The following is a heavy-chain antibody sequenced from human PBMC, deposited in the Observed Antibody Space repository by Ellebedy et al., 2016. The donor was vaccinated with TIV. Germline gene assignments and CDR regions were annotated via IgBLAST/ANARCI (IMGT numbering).Heavy chain of an antibody. D-gene: IGHD3-16*01. Sequence: PGGSLRPSCAASGLTFSSHSMNWVRQAPGKGLEWVSCIGTTGNTVYYADSVKGRFTISRDNAMNSLYLEMNSLRDEDTAVYYCARVRGTYAYGMDVWGQGTTVTVSS. J-gene: IGHJ6*02. CDR2: IGTTGNTV. CDR1: GLTFSSHS. V-gene: IGHV3-48*02. CDR3: ARVRGTYAYGMDV.